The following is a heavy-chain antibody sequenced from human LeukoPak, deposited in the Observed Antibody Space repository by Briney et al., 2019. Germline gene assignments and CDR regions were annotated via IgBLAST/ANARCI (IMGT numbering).Heavy chain of an antibody. CDR1: GFTFSRYG. CDR2: IWYDGTNT. V-gene: IGHV3-33*01. J-gene: IGHJ4*02. CDR3: ARDSLGTTMIPGGFDY. Sequence: QPGGSLRLSCAASGFTFSRYGMHWVRQAPGKGLEWVAVIWYDGTNTYYPDSVKGRFTISRDNSNNAVYLQMNSLRAEDTAVYYCARDSLGTTMIPGGFDYWGQGTLVTVSS. D-gene: IGHD3-22*01.